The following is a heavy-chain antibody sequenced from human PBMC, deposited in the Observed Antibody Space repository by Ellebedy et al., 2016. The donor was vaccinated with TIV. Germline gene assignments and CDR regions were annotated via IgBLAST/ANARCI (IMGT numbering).Heavy chain of an antibody. V-gene: IGHV4-31*03. CDR2: IYYSGST. Sequence: SETLSLXCTVSGGSISSGGYYWSWIRQHPGKGLEWIGYIYYSGSTYYNPSLKSRVTISVDTSKNQFSLKLSSVTAADTAVYYCARTTEYWFDPWGQGTLVTVSS. CDR1: GGSISSGGYY. J-gene: IGHJ5*02. D-gene: IGHD1-1*01. CDR3: ARTTEYWFDP.